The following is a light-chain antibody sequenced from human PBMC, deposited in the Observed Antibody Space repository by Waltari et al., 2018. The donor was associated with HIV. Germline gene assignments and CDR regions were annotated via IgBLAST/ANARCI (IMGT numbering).Light chain of an antibody. CDR2: SAS. CDR3: QQYSKWPPLT. Sequence: EILMTQSPVTLSVSPGDRASLSCRASQSISTNLAWYQHKPGHAPRLLIYSASTRATGVPARFSGSGSGTEFTLTISSLQSEDFAVYYCQQYSKWPPLTFGGGTKVEIK. CDR1: QSISTN. J-gene: IGKJ4*01. V-gene: IGKV3-15*01.